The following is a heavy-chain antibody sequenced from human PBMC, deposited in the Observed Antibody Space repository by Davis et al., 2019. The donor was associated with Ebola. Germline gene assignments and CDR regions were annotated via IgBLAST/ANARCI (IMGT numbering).Heavy chain of an antibody. D-gene: IGHD3-10*01. J-gene: IGHJ6*02. Sequence: ASVKVSCKASGYTFTSYYMHWVRQAPGQGLEWMGIINPSGGSTSYAQKFQGRVTMTRNTSISTAYMELRSLRSDDTAVYYCARGITMVRGVTPMDVWGQGTTVTVSS. CDR3: ARGITMVRGVTPMDV. CDR2: INPSGGST. V-gene: IGHV1-46*01. CDR1: GYTFTSYY.